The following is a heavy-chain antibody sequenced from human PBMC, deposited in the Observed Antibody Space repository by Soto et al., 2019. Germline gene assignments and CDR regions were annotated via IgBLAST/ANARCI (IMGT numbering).Heavy chain of an antibody. Sequence: ASVKVSCKASGYTFTSYYMHWVRQAPGQGLEWMGIINPSGGSTSYAQKFQGRVTMTRDTSTSTVYMELSSLRSEDTAVYYCARYPAHYYGSGLPPHFDYWGQGTLVTVS. CDR2: INPSGGST. J-gene: IGHJ4*02. CDR3: ARYPAHYYGSGLPPHFDY. CDR1: GYTFTSYY. V-gene: IGHV1-46*03. D-gene: IGHD3-10*01.